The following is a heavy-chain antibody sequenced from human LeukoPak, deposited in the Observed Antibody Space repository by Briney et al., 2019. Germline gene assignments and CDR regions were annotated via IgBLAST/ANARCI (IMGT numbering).Heavy chain of an antibody. CDR1: GGSFSGYY. Sequence: PSETLSLTCAVYGGSFSGYYWSWIRQPPGKGLEWIGEINPSGSTNYNPSLKSRVTISVDTSKNQFSLKLSSVTAADTAVYYCARNVLRFLEWLKVRYGMDVWGQGTTVTVSS. D-gene: IGHD3-3*01. J-gene: IGHJ6*02. CDR3: ARNVLRFLEWLKVRYGMDV. V-gene: IGHV4-34*01. CDR2: INPSGST.